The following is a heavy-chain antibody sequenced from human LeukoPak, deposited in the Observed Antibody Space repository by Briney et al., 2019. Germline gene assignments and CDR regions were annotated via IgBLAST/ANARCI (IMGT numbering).Heavy chain of an antibody. CDR3: AKTPLLWFGELRWFDP. V-gene: IGHV3-23*01. D-gene: IGHD3-10*01. CDR2: ISGSGGST. CDR1: GFTFSSYA. Sequence: GGSLRLSCAASGFTFSSYAMSWVRQAPGKGLEWVSAISGSGGSTYYADSVKGRFTISRDNSKNTLYPQMNSLRAEDTAVYYCAKTPLLWFGELRWFDPWGQGTLVTVSS. J-gene: IGHJ5*02.